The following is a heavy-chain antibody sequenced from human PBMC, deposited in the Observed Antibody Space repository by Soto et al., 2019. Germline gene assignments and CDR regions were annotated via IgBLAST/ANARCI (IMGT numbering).Heavy chain of an antibody. CDR2: ISSSSSYI. Sequence: PGGSLRLSCAASGFTFSSYSMNWVRQAPGKGLEWVSSISSSSSYIYYADSVKGRFTISRDNAKNSLYLQMNSLRAEDTAVYYCARAGGNVLRFLEWLFPFDYWGQGTLVTVSS. J-gene: IGHJ4*02. CDR1: GFTFSSYS. CDR3: ARAGGNVLRFLEWLFPFDY. V-gene: IGHV3-21*01. D-gene: IGHD3-3*01.